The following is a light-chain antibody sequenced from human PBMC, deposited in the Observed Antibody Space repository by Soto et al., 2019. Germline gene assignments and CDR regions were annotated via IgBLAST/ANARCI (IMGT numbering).Light chain of an antibody. CDR1: QGIGSF. CDR2: GTS. Sequence: DIQMTQSPSAMSASVGDRVTITCRASQGIGSFLTWFQQKPGKVPKRLIYGTSNLQNGVPERFSDTGSGKEFTLTINGLQPEDFATYYGLQHGGYPFTFGGGTKVEV. J-gene: IGKJ4*01. CDR3: LQHGGYPFT. V-gene: IGKV1-17*03.